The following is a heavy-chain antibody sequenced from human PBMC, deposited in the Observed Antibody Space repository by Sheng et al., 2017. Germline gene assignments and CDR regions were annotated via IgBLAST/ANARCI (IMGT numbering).Heavy chain of an antibody. D-gene: IGHD4-17*01. CDR3: AKEDDYGDYVILGSTDY. V-gene: IGHV3-23*01. Sequence: EVQLLESGGGLVQPGGSLRLSCAASGFTFSSYAMSWVRQAPGKGLEWVSAISGSGGSTYYADSVKGRFTISRDNSKNTLYLQMNSLRAEDTAVYYCAKEDDYGDYVILGSTDYWGQGTLVTVSS. CDR2: ISGSGGST. J-gene: IGHJ4*02. CDR1: GFTFSSYA.